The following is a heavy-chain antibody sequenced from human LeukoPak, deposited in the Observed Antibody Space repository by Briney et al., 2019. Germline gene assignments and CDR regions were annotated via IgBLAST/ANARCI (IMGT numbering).Heavy chain of an antibody. Sequence: PGGSLRLSCATSGFTFVGNAMSWVRQAPGKGLEWVSGVSGSDGSSHCADSVKGRFTISVDNSKNTLHLQMNSLRAEDTAVYYCAKGGLGGYNAVFDHWGQGTLVTVSS. V-gene: IGHV3-23*01. CDR1: GFTFVGNA. CDR2: VSGSDGSS. J-gene: IGHJ4*02. D-gene: IGHD5-24*01. CDR3: AKGGLGGYNAVFDH.